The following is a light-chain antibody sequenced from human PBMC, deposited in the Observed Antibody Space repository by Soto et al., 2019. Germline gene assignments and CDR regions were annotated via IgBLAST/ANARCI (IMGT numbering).Light chain of an antibody. J-gene: IGKJ2*03. V-gene: IGKV4-1*01. CDR3: QQSSTTPYS. CDR2: WAS. Sequence: DIVMTQSPDSLAVSLGERATINCKSSQSVLHSSNNKNYLAWYQQKAGQPPKLLIYWASTRESVVPDRFSGSGSGTHFTLTISSLQAEDVAVYYCQQSSTTPYSFGQGTKVEIK. CDR1: QSVLHSSNNKNY.